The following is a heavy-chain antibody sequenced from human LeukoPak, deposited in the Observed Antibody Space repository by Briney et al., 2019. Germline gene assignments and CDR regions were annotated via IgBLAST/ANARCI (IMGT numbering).Heavy chain of an antibody. V-gene: IGHV4-39*01. CDR3: ARTDYGSGSWL. D-gene: IGHD3-10*01. CDR2: IYYSGST. J-gene: IGHJ4*02. CDR1: GGSISSSSYY. Sequence: SETLSLTCTVSGGSISSSSYYWGWIRQPPGKGLKWIGSIYYSGSTYYNPSLKSRVTISVDTSKNQFSLKLSSVTAADTAVYYCARTDYGSGSWLWGQGTLVTVSS.